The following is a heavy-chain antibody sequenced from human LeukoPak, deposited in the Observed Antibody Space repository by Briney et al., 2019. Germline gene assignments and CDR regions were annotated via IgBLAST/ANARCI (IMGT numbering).Heavy chain of an antibody. V-gene: IGHV1-2*02. J-gene: IGHJ5*02. CDR2: ITPNSGGT. CDR1: GYTFTAYY. CDR3: ARGFRLSAIEDWFDP. Sequence: ASVKVSCKASGYTFTAYYVHWVRQAPGQGLEWMGWITPNSGGTKYAQKFQGRVTMTRDTSISTAYMELSGLRSDDTAVYYCARGFRLSAIEDWFDPWGQGTLVTVSS. D-gene: IGHD2-2*02.